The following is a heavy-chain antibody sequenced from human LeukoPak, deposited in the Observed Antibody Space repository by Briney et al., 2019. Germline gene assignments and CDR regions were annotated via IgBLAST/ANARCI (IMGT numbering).Heavy chain of an antibody. V-gene: IGHV3-66*01. D-gene: IGHD3-10*01. CDR3: AREGLYYYGSGSFDY. J-gene: IGHJ4*02. CDR2: IYSGGST. CDR1: GFTVSSNY. Sequence: PGGSLRLSCAASGFTVSSNYMSWVRQAPGKGLEWVSVIYSGGSTYYADSVKGRFTISRDNSKNTLYLQMNSLRAEDTAVYYCAREGLYYYGSGSFDYWGQGTPVTVSS.